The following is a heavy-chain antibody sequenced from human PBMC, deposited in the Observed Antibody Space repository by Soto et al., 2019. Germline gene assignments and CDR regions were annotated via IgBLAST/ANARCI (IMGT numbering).Heavy chain of an antibody. Sequence: QVQLQESGPGLVKPSETLSLTCTVSGGSISSYYWSWIRQPPGKGLEWIGYIYYSGSTNYNPSLKRRVTISVATSKTPSSLKLSSVTAADTAVYYCARRYGGNLDYWGQGTLVTVSS. CDR3: ARRYGGNLDY. D-gene: IGHD1-26*01. J-gene: IGHJ4*02. V-gene: IGHV4-59*08. CDR1: GGSISSYY. CDR2: IYYSGST.